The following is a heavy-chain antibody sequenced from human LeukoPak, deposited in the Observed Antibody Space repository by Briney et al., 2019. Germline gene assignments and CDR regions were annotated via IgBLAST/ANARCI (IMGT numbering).Heavy chain of an antibody. J-gene: IGHJ4*02. Sequence: SQTLSLTCTVSGGSLSRGGYYWGWLRQHPGTGLEWIGYIYYSGSTYYNPSLKSRVTISVDTSKNQFSLKLSSVTAADTAVYYCARESDPRRGYSYGPLTYYFDYWGQGTLVTVSS. CDR2: IYYSGST. CDR3: ARESDPRRGYSYGPLTYYFDY. CDR1: GGSLSRGGYY. V-gene: IGHV4-31*03. D-gene: IGHD5-18*01.